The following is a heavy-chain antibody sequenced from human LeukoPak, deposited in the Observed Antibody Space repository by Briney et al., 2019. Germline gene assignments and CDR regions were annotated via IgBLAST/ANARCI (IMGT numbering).Heavy chain of an antibody. CDR1: GGSISSSSYY. CDR3: ARSFAGTTVTPFDY. J-gene: IGHJ4*02. Sequence: SETLSLTCTVSGGSISSSSYYWSWIRQPPGKGLEWIGEINHSGSTNYNPSLKSRVTISVDTSKNQFSLKLSSVTAADTAVYYCARSFAGTTVTPFDYWGQGTLVTVSS. V-gene: IGHV4-39*07. D-gene: IGHD4-11*01. CDR2: INHSGST.